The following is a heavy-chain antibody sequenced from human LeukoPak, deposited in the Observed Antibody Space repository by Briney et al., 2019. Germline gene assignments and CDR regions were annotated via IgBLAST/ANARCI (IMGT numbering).Heavy chain of an antibody. J-gene: IGHJ6*03. CDR1: GGSISSYY. Sequence: SETLSLTCTVSGGSISSYYWSWIRQPPGKGLEWIGYIYYSGSTNYNPSLKSRVTISVDTSKNQFSLKLTSVTAADTAVYYCARGRQQLATFYYYYYMDVWGKGTTVTVSS. V-gene: IGHV4-59*08. CDR3: ARGRQQLATFYYYYYMDV. D-gene: IGHD6-13*01. CDR2: IYYSGST.